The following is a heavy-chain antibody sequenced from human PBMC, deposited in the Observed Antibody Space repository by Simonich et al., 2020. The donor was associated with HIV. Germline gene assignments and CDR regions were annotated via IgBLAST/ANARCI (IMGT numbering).Heavy chain of an antibody. CDR3: ASGGSISSVWADDY. V-gene: IGHV3-30*07. CDR2: ISYDGSNK. CDR1: GFTFSSYA. J-gene: IGHJ4*02. D-gene: IGHD3-16*01. Sequence: QVQLVESGGGVVQPGRSLRLSRAASGFTFSSYAMHWVRQAPGKGLEWVAVISYDGSNKYYADSVKGRFTISRDNSKNTLYLQMNSLRAEDTAVYYCASGGSISSVWADDYWGQGTLVTVSS.